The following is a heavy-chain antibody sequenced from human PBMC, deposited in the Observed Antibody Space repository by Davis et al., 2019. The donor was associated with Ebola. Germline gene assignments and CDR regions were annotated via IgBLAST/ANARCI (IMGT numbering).Heavy chain of an antibody. CDR2: IYYSGST. J-gene: IGHJ4*02. V-gene: IGHV4-39*07. Sequence: PSETLSLTCTVSGGSINSYTSSWSWIRQPPGKGLEWIATIYYSGSTYYNPALTSRLFISVDTSKNQFSLKLTSVSAADTAMYYCARNTSDFGYFDNWGQGIRVIVSS. D-gene: IGHD4/OR15-4a*01. CDR3: ARNTSDFGYFDN. CDR1: GGSINSYTSS.